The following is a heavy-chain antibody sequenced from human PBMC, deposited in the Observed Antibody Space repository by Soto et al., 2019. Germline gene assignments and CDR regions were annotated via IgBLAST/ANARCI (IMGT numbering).Heavy chain of an antibody. CDR2: IRNKPNSYST. Sequence: EVQLVESGGDLVQPGGSLRLSCAASGFSFSDNFMDWVRQAPGKGLEWVGRIRNKPNSYSTEYAASVKGRFTISRDDSKNSLYLQMDSLKTEDSAVYYCGRDNGNYLLDYWGQGTLVTVSS. D-gene: IGHD1-7*01. J-gene: IGHJ4*02. V-gene: IGHV3-72*01. CDR1: GFSFSDNF. CDR3: GRDNGNYLLDY.